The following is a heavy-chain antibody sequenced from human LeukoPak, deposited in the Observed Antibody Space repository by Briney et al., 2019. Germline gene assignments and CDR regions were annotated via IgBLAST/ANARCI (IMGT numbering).Heavy chain of an antibody. Sequence: GSLRLSCAASGFTFSSYSMNWVRQAPGKGLECVSYISSSSSTIYYADSVKGRFTISRDNAKNSLYLQMNSLRDEDTAVYYCARDAPYYYDSSAVGDYWGQGTLVTVSS. V-gene: IGHV3-48*02. D-gene: IGHD3-22*01. CDR3: ARDAPYYYDSSAVGDY. J-gene: IGHJ4*02. CDR1: GFTFSSYS. CDR2: ISSSSSTI.